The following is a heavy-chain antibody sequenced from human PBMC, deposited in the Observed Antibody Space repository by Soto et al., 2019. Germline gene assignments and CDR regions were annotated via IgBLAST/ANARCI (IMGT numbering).Heavy chain of an antibody. D-gene: IGHD2-21*02. CDR2: ISGSGGST. V-gene: IGHV3-23*01. J-gene: IGHJ4*02. Sequence: GGSLRLSCAASGFTFSSYAMSWVRQAPGKGLEWVSAISGSGGSTYYADSVKGRLTISRDNSKNTLYLQMNSLRAEDTAVYYCAKEMEYCGGDCYPSHFDYWGQGTLVTVSS. CDR1: GFTFSSYA. CDR3: AKEMEYCGGDCYPSHFDY.